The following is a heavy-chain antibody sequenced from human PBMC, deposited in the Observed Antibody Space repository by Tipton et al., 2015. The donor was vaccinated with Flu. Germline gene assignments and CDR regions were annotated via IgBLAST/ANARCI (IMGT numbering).Heavy chain of an antibody. CDR2: IKQDGSET. CDR3: VRAIAAAGSR. D-gene: IGHD6-13*01. J-gene: IGHJ4*02. V-gene: IGHV3-7*01. CDR1: GFTFSTYW. Sequence: SLRLSCAASGFTFSTYWMSWVRQAPGKGLEWVANIKQDGSETHYMDSVKGRFTISRDNARNSLYLQMNSLRVEDTALYYCVRAIAAAGSRWGQGTLVTVSS.